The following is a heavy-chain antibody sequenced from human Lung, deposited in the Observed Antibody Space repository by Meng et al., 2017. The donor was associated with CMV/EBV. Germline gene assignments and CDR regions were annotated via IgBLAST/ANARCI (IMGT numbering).Heavy chain of an antibody. CDR3: ARVVTALWGYYFDY. Sequence: RPETDPGLVKASWTRNPTELVSSGFINSRHGWGWVGQPPGKGLDCIGEIYHSGSTNYNPCLKNRINISIDKSKNQFSLKLSSVTAADTAVYYCARVVTALWGYYFDYWGQGTLVTVSS. CDR1: SGFINSRHG. V-gene: IGHV4-4*02. J-gene: IGHJ4*02. CDR2: IYHSGST. D-gene: IGHD2-21*02.